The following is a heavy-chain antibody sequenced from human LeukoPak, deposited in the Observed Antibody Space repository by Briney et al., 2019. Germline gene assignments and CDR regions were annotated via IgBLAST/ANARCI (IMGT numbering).Heavy chain of an antibody. Sequence: SETLSLTCTVSGGSISSYYWSWIRQPPGKGLEWIGYIYYSGSTNYNPSLKSRVTISVDTSKNQFSLKLSSVTAADTAVYYCARARWDYGDYRFDYWGQGTLVTVSS. CDR1: GGSISSYY. D-gene: IGHD4-17*01. CDR3: ARARWDYGDYRFDY. V-gene: IGHV4-59*01. CDR2: IYYSGST. J-gene: IGHJ4*02.